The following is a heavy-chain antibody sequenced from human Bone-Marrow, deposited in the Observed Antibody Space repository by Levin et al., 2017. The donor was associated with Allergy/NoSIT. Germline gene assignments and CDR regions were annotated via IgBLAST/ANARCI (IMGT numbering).Heavy chain of an antibody. D-gene: IGHD6-19*01. CDR2: ISSDGSTN. J-gene: IGHJ4*02. CDR3: ARDLTYTSGWLDY. Sequence: LGESLKISCAASGFTFSTYAMHWVRQAPGKGLQWVALISSDGSTNYYADSVKGRFTISRDDSKSTLFLQMNSLREEDTAVYYCARDLTYTSGWLDYWGQGTLVTVSS. CDR1: GFTFSTYA. V-gene: IGHV3-30-3*01.